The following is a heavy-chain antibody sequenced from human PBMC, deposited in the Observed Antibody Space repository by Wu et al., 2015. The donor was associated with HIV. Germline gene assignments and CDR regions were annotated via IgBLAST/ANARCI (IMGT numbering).Heavy chain of an antibody. Sequence: QVQLVQSGAEVKKPGSSVKVSCKASGGTFSSYAISWVRQAPGQGLEWMGGIIPIFGTANYAQKFQGRVTITTDESTSTAYMELSSLRSEDTAVYYCARDIVVVPAAHYYYYYGMDVWGQGTTVTVSS. CDR1: GGTFSSYA. CDR2: IIPIFGTA. CDR3: ARDIVVVPAAHYYYYYGMDV. J-gene: IGHJ6*02. V-gene: IGHV1-69*05. D-gene: IGHD2-2*01.